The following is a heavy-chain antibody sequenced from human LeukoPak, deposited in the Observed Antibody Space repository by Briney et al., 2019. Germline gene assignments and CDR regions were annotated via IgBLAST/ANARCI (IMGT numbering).Heavy chain of an antibody. CDR2: VHLDGRT. CDR1: GGSVINTNW. J-gene: IGHJ6*02. Sequence: ESSETLSLTCGVSGGSVINTNWWTWVRQPPGKGLEWIGEVHLDGRTNYNLSLESRLTMSVDVSENQVSLKLTSVTAADTAVYYCARENILVGRAGLDYYYGFHVWGQGTTVTVSS. CDR3: ARENILVGRAGLDYYYGFHV. V-gene: IGHV4-4*02. D-gene: IGHD2-8*02.